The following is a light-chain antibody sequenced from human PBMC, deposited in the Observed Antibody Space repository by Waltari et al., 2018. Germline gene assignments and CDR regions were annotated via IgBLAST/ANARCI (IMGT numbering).Light chain of an antibody. Sequence: QSVLTQPPSASGTPGQSVTISCSGSSSNIGSNYVYWYQQLPGTAPKLLIYRNNQRPSGVPDRFSGSKSGTSASLAISRLRSEDEADYYCAAWDDSLRRVFGSGTKVTVL. V-gene: IGLV1-47*01. J-gene: IGLJ6*01. CDR3: AAWDDSLRRV. CDR1: SSNIGSNY. CDR2: RNN.